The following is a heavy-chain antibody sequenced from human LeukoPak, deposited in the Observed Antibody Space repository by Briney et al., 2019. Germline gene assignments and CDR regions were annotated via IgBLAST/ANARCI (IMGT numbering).Heavy chain of an antibody. D-gene: IGHD6-13*01. Sequence: GGSLRLSCAASGFSFSIYSMNWVRQAPGKGLEWVSYISSSSSTIYYADSVKGRFTISRGNAKNSLYLQMNGLRAEDTAVYYCAKCLAAAGTNRYDYWGQGTLVTVSS. CDR3: AKCLAAAGTNRYDY. CDR1: GFSFSIYS. CDR2: ISSSSSTI. V-gene: IGHV3-48*01. J-gene: IGHJ4*02.